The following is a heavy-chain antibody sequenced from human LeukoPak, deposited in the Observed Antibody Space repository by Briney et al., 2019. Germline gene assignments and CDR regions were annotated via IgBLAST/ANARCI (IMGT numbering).Heavy chain of an antibody. J-gene: IGHJ6*02. D-gene: IGHD5-18*01. CDR1: GFTFDDYA. CDR2: ISWDGGGT. V-gene: IGHV3-43D*03. CDR3: AKEWIPYYYYGVDV. Sequence: GGSLRLSCAASGFTFDDYAMHWVRQAPGKGLEWVSLISWDGGGTYYADSVKGRFTISRDNSKNSLYLQMNSLRAEDTALYYCAKEWIPYYYYGVDVWGQGTTVTVSS.